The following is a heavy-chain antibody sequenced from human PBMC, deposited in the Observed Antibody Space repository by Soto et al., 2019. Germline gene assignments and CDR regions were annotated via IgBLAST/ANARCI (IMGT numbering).Heavy chain of an antibody. V-gene: IGHV4-31*03. CDR2: IYYSGST. CDR3: ARDLQRYCSSTRCNYYGMDV. CDR1: GASISSGGYY. D-gene: IGHD2-2*01. Sequence: SETLSLTCTVSGASISSGGYYWNWIRQYPGKGLEWIGYIYYSGSTYYNPSLKSRVTISVDTSKNQFSLNLRSATAADTAVYYCARDLQRYCSSTRCNYYGMDVWGQGTTVTVSS. J-gene: IGHJ6*02.